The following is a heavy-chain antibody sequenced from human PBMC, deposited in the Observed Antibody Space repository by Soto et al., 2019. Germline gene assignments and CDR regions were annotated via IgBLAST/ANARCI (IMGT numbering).Heavy chain of an antibody. D-gene: IGHD1-26*01. CDR2: ISSSSSYI. CDR1: GFTFSSYS. V-gene: IGHV3-21*01. Sequence: EVQLVESGGGLVKPGGSLRLSCAASGFTFSSYSMNWVRQAPGKGLEWVSSISSSSSYIYYADSVKGRFTISRDKAKNSLYLQMNSLRAEDTAVYYCARDRTTTKSSDAFDIWGQGTMVTVSS. CDR3: ARDRTTTKSSDAFDI. J-gene: IGHJ3*02.